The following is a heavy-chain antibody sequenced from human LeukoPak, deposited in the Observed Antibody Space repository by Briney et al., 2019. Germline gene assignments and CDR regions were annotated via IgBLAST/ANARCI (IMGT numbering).Heavy chain of an antibody. V-gene: IGHV3-7*01. Sequence: PGGSLRLSCAASGFIFSTYWMAWVRQAPGKGPEWVANIKQDGSEKNYLDSVKGRFTISRDNAQNSLYLQMNGLRVEDTAVYYCTRRLDDWGQGTLVTVSS. J-gene: IGHJ4*02. CDR1: GFIFSTYW. D-gene: IGHD3-16*01. CDR3: TRRLDD. CDR2: IKQDGSEK.